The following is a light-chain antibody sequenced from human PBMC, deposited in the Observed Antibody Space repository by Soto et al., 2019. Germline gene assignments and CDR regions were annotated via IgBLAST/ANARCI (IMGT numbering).Light chain of an antibody. Sequence: EIGMTQSPATLSLSPGDRATLSCRASQSVRSDYFAWYQQKPGQPPRVILFGVSTRATAIPDRFSGSGSGTDFTLTISRLEPDDFGLYYCHQYGNSPLTFGGGTKVDIK. V-gene: IGKV3-20*01. CDR3: HQYGNSPLT. CDR2: GVS. J-gene: IGKJ4*01. CDR1: QSVRSDY.